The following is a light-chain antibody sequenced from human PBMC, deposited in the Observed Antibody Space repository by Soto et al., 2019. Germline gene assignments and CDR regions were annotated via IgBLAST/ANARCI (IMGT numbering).Light chain of an antibody. CDR2: DVT. CDR1: NRDVGTYNY. V-gene: IGLV2-11*01. J-gene: IGLJ2*01. CDR3: CSYAAGDSFK. Sequence: QSALTQPRSVSGSPGQSVTISCTGTNRDVGTYNYVSWHQQHPGKAPKLVIYDVTQRPSGVPDRFSGSKSGITASLTISGLQAEDEADYYCCSYAAGDSFKFGGGTKVTVL.